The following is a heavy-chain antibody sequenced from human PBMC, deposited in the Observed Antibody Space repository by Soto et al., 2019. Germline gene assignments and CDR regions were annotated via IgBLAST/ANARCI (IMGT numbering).Heavy chain of an antibody. Sequence: GGSLRLSCAASGSTFSSYAMSWVRQAPGKGLEWVSAISGSGGSTYYADSVKGRFTISRDNSKNTLYLQMNSLRAEDTAVYYYAKDLEYYNDISGYYPWGQGPLVTVSP. CDR1: GSTFSSYA. CDR3: AKDLEYYNDISGYYP. CDR2: ISGSGGST. J-gene: IGHJ5*02. V-gene: IGHV3-23*01. D-gene: IGHD3-22*01.